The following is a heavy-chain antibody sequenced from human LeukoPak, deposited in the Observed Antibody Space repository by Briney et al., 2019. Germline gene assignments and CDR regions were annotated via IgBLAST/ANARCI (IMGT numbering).Heavy chain of an antibody. J-gene: IGHJ5*02. CDR2: ISYDGSNK. CDR3: ARTPYYYDSSGYQYNWFDP. CDR1: GFTFSSYG. D-gene: IGHD3-22*01. V-gene: IGHV3-30*03. Sequence: PGGSLRLSCAASGFTFSSYGMHWVRQAPGKGLEWVAVISYDGSNKYYADSVKGRFTISRDNSKNTLYLQMNSLRAEDTAVYYCARTPYYYDSSGYQYNWFDPWGQGTLVTVSS.